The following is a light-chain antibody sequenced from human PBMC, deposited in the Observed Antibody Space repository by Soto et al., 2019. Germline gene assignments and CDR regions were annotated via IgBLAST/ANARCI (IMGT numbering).Light chain of an antibody. Sequence: DIQIAQSPSTLSASVGDRVTITCRASQSISSWLAWYEQKPGKAPKLLIYKASTLESGVPSRFSGSGAGTECTRPISSLQPDDVETDYCHQYNSYLWTFGQGTKVDI. V-gene: IGKV1-5*03. CDR3: HQYNSYLWT. J-gene: IGKJ1*01. CDR2: KAS. CDR1: QSISSW.